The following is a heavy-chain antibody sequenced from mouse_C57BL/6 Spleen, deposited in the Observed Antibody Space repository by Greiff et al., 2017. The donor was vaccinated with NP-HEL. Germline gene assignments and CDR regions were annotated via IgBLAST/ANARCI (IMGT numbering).Heavy chain of an antibody. CDR1: GYTFTSYW. CDR2: IDPSDSYT. J-gene: IGHJ4*01. V-gene: IGHV1-69*01. Sequence: QVQLQQPGAELVMPGASVKLSCKASGYTFTSYWMHWVKQRPGQGLEWIGEIDPSDSYTNYNQKFKGKSTLTVDKSSSTAYMQLSSLTSEDSAVYYCARGVNWDGAMDYWGQGTSVTVSS. D-gene: IGHD4-1*01. CDR3: ARGVNWDGAMDY.